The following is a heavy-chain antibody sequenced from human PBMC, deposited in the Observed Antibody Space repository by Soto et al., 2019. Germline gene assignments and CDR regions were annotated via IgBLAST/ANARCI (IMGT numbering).Heavy chain of an antibody. CDR1: GDSISNLDYF. Sequence: KPSETLSLTCSVSGDSISNLDYFWAWIRQPPGQALEYIGYIYKSATTYYNPSFESRVAISVDTSKSQFSLNVYSVTAADTAVYFCARGRYCLTGRCFPNWFDSWGQGALVTVSS. D-gene: IGHD7-27*01. CDR3: ARGRYCLTGRCFPNWFDS. V-gene: IGHV4-30-4*01. CDR2: IYKSATT. J-gene: IGHJ5*01.